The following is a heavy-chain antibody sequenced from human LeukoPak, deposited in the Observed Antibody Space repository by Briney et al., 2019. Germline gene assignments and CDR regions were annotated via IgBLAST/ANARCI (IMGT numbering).Heavy chain of an antibody. J-gene: IGHJ4*02. V-gene: IGHV4-39*07. Sequence: SETLSLTCTVSGGSISSSSYYWGWIRQPPGKGLEWIGSIYYSGSTYYNPSLKSRVTISVDTSKNQFSLKLSSVTAADTAVYYCARDRGSYVSNFDYWAREPWSPSPQ. D-gene: IGHD1-26*01. CDR2: IYYSGST. CDR1: GGSISSSSYY. CDR3: ARDRGSYVSNFDY.